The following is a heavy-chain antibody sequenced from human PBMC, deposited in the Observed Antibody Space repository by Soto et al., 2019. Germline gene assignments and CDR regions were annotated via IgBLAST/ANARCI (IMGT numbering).Heavy chain of an antibody. CDR1: GFTLSDHY. V-gene: IGHV3-72*01. CDR2: SRDKPSGYTT. CDR3: VRARYFTDSSCYTRCFDF. D-gene: IGHD3-22*01. J-gene: IGHJ4*02. Sequence: EVQLVESGGGLVQPGGSLRLSCAASGFTLSDHYIDWVRQAPGRGLEWVGRSRDKPSGYTTQYAASVRGRFTTSREDSKNSVYLQMNSLKSEDTAVYYCVRARYFTDSSCYTRCFDFWGQGTLLTVSS.